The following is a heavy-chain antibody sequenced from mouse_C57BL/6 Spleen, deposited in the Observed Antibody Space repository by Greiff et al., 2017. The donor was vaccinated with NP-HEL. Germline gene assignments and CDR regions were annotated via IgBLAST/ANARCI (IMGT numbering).Heavy chain of an antibody. D-gene: IGHD1-1*01. J-gene: IGHJ2*01. CDR3: ARRDYGSSTGNFDY. CDR1: GFTFSDYG. V-gene: IGHV5-17*01. CDR2: ISSGSSTI. Sequence: EVQLVESGGGLVKPGGSLKLSCAASGFTFSDYGMHWVRQAPEKGLEWVAYISSGSSTIYYADTVKGRFTISRDNAKNTLFLQMTSLRSEDTAMYYCARRDYGSSTGNFDYWGQGTTRTVSS.